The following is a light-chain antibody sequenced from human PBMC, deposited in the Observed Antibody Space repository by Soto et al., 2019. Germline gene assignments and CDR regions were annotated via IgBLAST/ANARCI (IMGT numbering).Light chain of an antibody. CDR2: KAS. J-gene: IGKJ1*01. V-gene: IGKV2-30*01. CDR3: MQGTHWPPT. Sequence: DVVMTQSPLSLPVTLGQPASISCRSSQSLVYSDGYAYLNWFQQRPGQSPRRLIYKASNRDSGVPERFSGSGSGSDFTLQIDRVEAEDGGIYYCMQGTHWPPTFGRGTRVEIK. CDR1: QSLVYSDGYAY.